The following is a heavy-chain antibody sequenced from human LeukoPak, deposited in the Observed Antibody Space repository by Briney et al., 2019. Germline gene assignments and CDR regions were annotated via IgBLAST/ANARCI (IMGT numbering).Heavy chain of an antibody. Sequence: ASVKVSCKASGGTFSSYAISWVRQAPGQGLEWMGWISAYNGNTNYAQKLQGRVTMTTDTSTSTAYMELRSLRSEDTAVYYCARELAAAGDFDYWGQGTLVTVSS. V-gene: IGHV1-18*01. D-gene: IGHD6-13*01. CDR3: ARELAAAGDFDY. J-gene: IGHJ4*02. CDR2: ISAYNGNT. CDR1: GGTFSSYA.